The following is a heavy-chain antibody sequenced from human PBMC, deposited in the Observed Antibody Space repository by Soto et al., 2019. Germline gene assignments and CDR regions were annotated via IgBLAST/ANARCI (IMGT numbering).Heavy chain of an antibody. CDR1: GFTFSSYS. J-gene: IGHJ4*02. Sequence: ESGGGLVNPGGSLRLSCAASGFTFSSYSMNWVRQAPGKGLEWVSSISSSSSYIYYADSVKGRFTISRDNAKNSLYLQMNSLRAEDTAVYYCARAFGDYEYYFDYWGQGTLVTVSS. CDR3: ARAFGDYEYYFDY. V-gene: IGHV3-21*01. D-gene: IGHD4-17*01. CDR2: ISSSSSYI.